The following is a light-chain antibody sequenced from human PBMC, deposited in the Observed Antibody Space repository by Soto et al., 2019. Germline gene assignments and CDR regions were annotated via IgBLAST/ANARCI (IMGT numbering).Light chain of an antibody. V-gene: IGLV2-14*03. CDR2: DVT. CDR3: SSYTTSSTPYV. J-gene: IGLJ1*01. Sequence: QSALTQPASVSGSPGQSITISCTGTSSDVGGYHFVSWYQHHPGKAPKLIIYDVTNRPSGVSNRFSGSKSGDTASLTISGLQAEDEADYYCSSYTTSSTPYVFGTGTKLTVL. CDR1: SSDVGGYHF.